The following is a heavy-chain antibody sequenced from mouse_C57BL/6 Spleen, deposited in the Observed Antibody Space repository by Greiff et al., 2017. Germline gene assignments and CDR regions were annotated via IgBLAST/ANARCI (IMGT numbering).Heavy chain of an antibody. D-gene: IGHD3-1*01. V-gene: IGHV1-64*01. CDR3: AREGSAF. CDR2: IHPNSGST. Sequence: VKLVESGAELVKPGASVKLSCKASGYTFTSYWMHWVKQRPGQGLEWIGMIHPNSGSTNYNEKFKSKATLTVDKSSSTAYMQLSSLTSEDSAVYYCAREGSAFWGQGTTLTVSS. J-gene: IGHJ2*01. CDR1: GYTFTSYW.